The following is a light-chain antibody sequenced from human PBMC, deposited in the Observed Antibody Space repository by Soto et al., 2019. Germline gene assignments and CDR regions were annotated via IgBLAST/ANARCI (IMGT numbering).Light chain of an antibody. Sequence: DIQMTQSPSSLSASVGDRVTITRRASQSIVTYLNWYLQKPGNAPKLLIYAASSLQSGVPSRFSGSGSGTHFTLTISSLQPEDFATYYCQQANTFPLTFGQGTRLEIK. CDR2: AAS. V-gene: IGKV1-39*01. J-gene: IGKJ5*01. CDR1: QSIVTY. CDR3: QQANTFPLT.